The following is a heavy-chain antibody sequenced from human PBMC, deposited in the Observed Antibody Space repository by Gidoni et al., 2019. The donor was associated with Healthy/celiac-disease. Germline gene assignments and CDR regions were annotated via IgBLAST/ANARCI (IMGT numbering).Heavy chain of an antibody. V-gene: IGHV1-8*01. CDR3: ARGPSSSSWYYYYGMDV. CDR1: GYTCTSYD. CDR2: MNPKSGTT. D-gene: IGHD6-13*01. Sequence: QVQPVQSGAEVKKPGASVKVSCKASGYTCTSYDSNWVRQATGQGLEWMGWMNPKSGTTGYAQKFQGRVTMTRNTSISTAYMELSSLSSEDTAVYYCARGPSSSSWYYYYGMDVWGQGTTVTVSS. J-gene: IGHJ6*02.